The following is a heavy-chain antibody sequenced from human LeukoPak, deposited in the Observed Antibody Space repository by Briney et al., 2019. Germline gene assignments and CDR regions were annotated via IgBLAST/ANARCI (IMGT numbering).Heavy chain of an antibody. V-gene: IGHV4-59*01. Sequence: IGYIYYSGITNYNPSLKSRVTISVDTSKNQFSLKLSSVTAADTAVYYCARAVAKVNYAFDYWGQGTLVTVSS. D-gene: IGHD1-7*01. CDR3: ARAVAKVNYAFDY. J-gene: IGHJ4*02. CDR2: IYYSGIT.